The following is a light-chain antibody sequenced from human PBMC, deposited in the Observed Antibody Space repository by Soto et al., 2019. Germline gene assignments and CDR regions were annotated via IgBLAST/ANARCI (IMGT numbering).Light chain of an antibody. CDR1: SPNSGAGYD. Sequence: QSVLTQPPSVSGARAQSVHLFCTGNSPNSGAGYDVHWYQQLPGTAPKLLIYGNSNRPSGVPDRFSGSKSGTSASLAITGLQAEDEADYYCQSYDSSLSGYVFGTGTKVTVL. J-gene: IGLJ1*01. CDR2: GNS. V-gene: IGLV1-40*01. CDR3: QSYDSSLSGYV.